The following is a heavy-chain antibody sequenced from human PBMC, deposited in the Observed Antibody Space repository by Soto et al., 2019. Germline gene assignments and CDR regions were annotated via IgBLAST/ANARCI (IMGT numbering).Heavy chain of an antibody. V-gene: IGHV1-2*02. CDR1: GYTFTDHY. CDR2: IHPNSGKT. Sequence: ASVKVSCKASGYTFTDHYINWVRQAPGHAPEYMGWIHPNSGKTKYVGRFQGRVTMTRDTPISTAYLDLRRLTSDETAVYYCARGYGDSYWGQGTLVTVSS. J-gene: IGHJ4*02. D-gene: IGHD4-17*01. CDR3: ARGYGDSY.